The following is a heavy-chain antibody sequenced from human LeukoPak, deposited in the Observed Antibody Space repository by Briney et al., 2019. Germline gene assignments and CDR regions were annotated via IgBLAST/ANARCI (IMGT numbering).Heavy chain of an antibody. J-gene: IGHJ4*02. D-gene: IGHD5-12*01. CDR1: GFTFSSYE. CDR3: ARGGYYFDY. Sequence: GGSLILSCAASGFTFSSYEMNWVRQAPGKGLEWVLYISSSGNTIYYADSVKGRFTISRDNAKNSLYLQMNSLRAEDTAIYYCARGGYYFDYWGQGTLVTVSS. V-gene: IGHV3-48*03. CDR2: ISSSGNTI.